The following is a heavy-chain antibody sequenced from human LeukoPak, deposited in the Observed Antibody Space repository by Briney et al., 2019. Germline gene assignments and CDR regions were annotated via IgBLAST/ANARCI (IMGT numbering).Heavy chain of an antibody. Sequence: ASVKVSCKASRYTFTSYYMHWVRQAPGQGLEWMGIINPSGGSTSYAQKFQGRVTMTRDTSTSTVYMELSSLRSEDTAVYYCAREDYYDSSGYYYSFRNWGQGTLVTVFS. CDR1: RYTFTSYY. CDR3: AREDYYDSSGYYYSFRN. V-gene: IGHV1-46*01. D-gene: IGHD3-22*01. J-gene: IGHJ4*02. CDR2: INPSGGST.